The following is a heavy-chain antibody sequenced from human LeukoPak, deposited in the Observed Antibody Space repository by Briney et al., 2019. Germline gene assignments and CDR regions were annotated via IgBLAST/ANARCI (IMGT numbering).Heavy chain of an antibody. CDR2: IIPIFGTA. Sequence: ASVKVSCKASGYTFTTYAMNWVRQAPGQGLEWMGGIIPIFGTANYAQKFQGRVTITADKSTSTAYMELSSLRSEDTAVYYCARGAYYYDSSGYYYLVFDIWGHGTMVTVSS. V-gene: IGHV1-69*06. CDR1: GYTFTTYA. D-gene: IGHD3-22*01. J-gene: IGHJ3*02. CDR3: ARGAYYYDSSGYYYLVFDI.